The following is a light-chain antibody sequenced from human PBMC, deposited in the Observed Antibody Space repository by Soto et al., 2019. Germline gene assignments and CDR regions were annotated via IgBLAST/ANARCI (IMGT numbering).Light chain of an antibody. CDR1: RGISSY. CDR2: SAS. CDR3: QQYNSYS. V-gene: IGKV1-5*01. Sequence: IQITQSPSTLPASVGDRVTITCRASRGISSYLAWSQQKPGKPPKLLVYSASTLQSGVPARFSGRGSGTEFTRTISSLQPEDFATYYCQQYNSYSFGQGTKVDIK. J-gene: IGKJ1*01.